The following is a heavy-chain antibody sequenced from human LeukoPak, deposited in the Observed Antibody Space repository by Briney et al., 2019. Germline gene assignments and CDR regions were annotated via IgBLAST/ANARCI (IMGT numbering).Heavy chain of an antibody. V-gene: IGHV4-61*01. Sequence: SETLSLTCTVSGGSVSSGSYYWSWIRQPPGKGLEWIGYIYYGGSTNYNPSLKSRVTTSVDTSKNQFSLKLSSVTAADTAVYYCARGRRITIFGVVISEGYNWFDPWGQGTLVTVSS. CDR1: GGSVSSGSYY. D-gene: IGHD3-3*01. CDR3: ARGRRITIFGVVISEGYNWFDP. J-gene: IGHJ5*02. CDR2: IYYGGST.